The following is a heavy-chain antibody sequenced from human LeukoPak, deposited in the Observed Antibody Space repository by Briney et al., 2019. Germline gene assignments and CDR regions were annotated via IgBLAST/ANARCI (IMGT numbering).Heavy chain of an antibody. CDR2: INHSGST. V-gene: IGHV4-34*01. D-gene: IGHD1-1*01. CDR1: GGSFSGCY. CDR3: ARVNGVYYYYGMDV. Sequence: SETLSLTCAVYGGSFSGCYWSWIRQPPGKGLEWIGEINHSGSTNYNPSLKSRVTISVDTSKNQFSLKLSSVTAADTAVYYCARVNGVYYYYGMDVWGQGTTVTVSS. J-gene: IGHJ6*02.